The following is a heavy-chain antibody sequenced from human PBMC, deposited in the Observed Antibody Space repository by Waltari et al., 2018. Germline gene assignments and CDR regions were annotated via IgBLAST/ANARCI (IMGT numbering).Heavy chain of an antibody. CDR1: GGSISSHY. CDR3: ARARGLRSFDYYMDV. J-gene: IGHJ6*03. Sequence: QVQLQESGPGLVKPSETLSLTCTVSGGSISSHYWSWIRPPPGKGLEWIGYIYYSGSTNYNPSLKSRVTISVDTSKNQFSLKLSAVTAADTAVYYCARARGLRSFDYYMDVWGKGTTVTVSS. D-gene: IGHD3-10*01. CDR2: IYYSGST. V-gene: IGHV4-59*11.